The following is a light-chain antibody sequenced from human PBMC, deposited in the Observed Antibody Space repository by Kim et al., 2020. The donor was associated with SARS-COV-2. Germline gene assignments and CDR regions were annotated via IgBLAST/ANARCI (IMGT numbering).Light chain of an antibody. CDR2: GTS. J-gene: IGKJ5*01. CDR3: QQDYTTPNP. CDR1: QSVLSSSNNRNY. Sequence: DIVMTQSPDSLAVSLGERATITCKSSQSVLSSSNNRNYLSWHQQKPGQPPRLLIYGTSSRKSGVPDRFGGSVSGTDFTLTISSLQAEDGAVYYCQQDYTTPNPVGQGTRLEIK. V-gene: IGKV4-1*01.